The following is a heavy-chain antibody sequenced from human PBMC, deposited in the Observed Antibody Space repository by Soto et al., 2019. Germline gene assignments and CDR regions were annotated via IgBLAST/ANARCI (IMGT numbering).Heavy chain of an antibody. CDR3: ARHKGLYCSSTSCYARSYWFDP. V-gene: IGHV4-39*01. CDR2: IYYSGST. CDR1: GGSISSSSYY. D-gene: IGHD2-2*01. J-gene: IGHJ5*02. Sequence: PSETLSLTCTVSGGSISSSSYYWGWIRQPPGKGQEWIGSIYYSGSTYYNPSLKNRVTISVDTSKNKISMKMSSVTAADTAVYYCARHKGLYCSSTSCYARSYWFDPWGQGTRVTVS.